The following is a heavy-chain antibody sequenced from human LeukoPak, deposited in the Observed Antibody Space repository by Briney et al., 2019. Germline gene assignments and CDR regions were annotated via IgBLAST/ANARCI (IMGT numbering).Heavy chain of an antibody. CDR3: VKHITSSYYDIDA. CDR2: VDNAATGT. Sequence: PGGSLRLSCAASGFTFTNYLMRWVRQAPGKGLEWVSSVDNAATGTYYADSVRGRFTISRDNSKNTVYLQMNTLRAEDTAVYYCVKHITSSYYDIDAWGQGTTVTVSS. J-gene: IGHJ6*02. V-gene: IGHV3-23*05. CDR1: GFTFTNYL. D-gene: IGHD6-6*01.